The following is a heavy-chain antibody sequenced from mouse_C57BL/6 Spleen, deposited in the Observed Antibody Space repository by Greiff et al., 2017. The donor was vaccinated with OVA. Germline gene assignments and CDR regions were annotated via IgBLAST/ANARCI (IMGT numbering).Heavy chain of an antibody. D-gene: IGHD2-4*01. V-gene: IGHV5-4*03. CDR3: AGSPYDYY. CDR2: ISDGGSYT. CDR1: GFTFSSYA. J-gene: IGHJ3*01. Sequence: EVMLVESGGGLVKPGGSLKLSCAASGFTFSSYAMSWVRQTPEKRLEWVATISDGGSYTYYPDNVKGRFTISRDNAKNNLYLQMSHLKSEDTAMYCYAGSPYDYYWGQGTLVTVSA.